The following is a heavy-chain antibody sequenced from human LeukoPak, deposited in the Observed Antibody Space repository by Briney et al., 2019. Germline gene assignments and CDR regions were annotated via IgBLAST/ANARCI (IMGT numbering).Heavy chain of an antibody. Sequence: SGTLSLTCAVSGGSISSSNWWSWVRQPPGEGLEWIGEIYHSGSTNYNPSLKSRVTISVDKSKNQFSLNLSSVTAADTALYYCARASHWNQLHYFDYWGQGTLVTVSS. CDR1: GGSISSSNW. V-gene: IGHV4-4*02. CDR3: ARASHWNQLHYFDY. CDR2: IYHSGST. D-gene: IGHD1-1*01. J-gene: IGHJ4*02.